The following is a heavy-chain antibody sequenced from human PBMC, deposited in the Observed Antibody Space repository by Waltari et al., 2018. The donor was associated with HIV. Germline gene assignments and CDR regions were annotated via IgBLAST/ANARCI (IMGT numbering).Heavy chain of an antibody. CDR3: ARDMASGGSYVLDY. Sequence: QVQLVQSGAEVKKPGSSVQVSCKASGGTFSSYAISWVRQAPGQGLEWMGGFIPILGTANYAQKFQGRVTITADESTSTAYMELSSLRSEDTAVYYCARDMASGGSYVLDYRGQGTLVTVSS. CDR2: FIPILGTA. V-gene: IGHV1-69*01. CDR1: GGTFSSYA. D-gene: IGHD2-15*01. J-gene: IGHJ4*02.